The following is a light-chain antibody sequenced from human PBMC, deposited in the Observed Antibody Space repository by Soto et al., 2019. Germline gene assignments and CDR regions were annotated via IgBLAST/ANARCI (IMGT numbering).Light chain of an antibody. Sequence: DVQMTRSPSSLSASVGYRVTITCLASQSVNTYLHWYQQKAGQAPKLLIYAASNLQSGVPFRFSGRGSGTDFTLTVESLQTEDFAPYDCPQGYSNTWPFGQRTKADIK. CDR2: AAS. CDR1: QSVNTY. V-gene: IGKV1-39*01. CDR3: PQGYSNTWP. J-gene: IGKJ1*01.